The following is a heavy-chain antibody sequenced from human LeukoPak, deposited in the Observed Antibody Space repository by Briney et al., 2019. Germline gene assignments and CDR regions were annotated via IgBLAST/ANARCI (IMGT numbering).Heavy chain of an antibody. CDR1: GGTFSSYA. Sequence: KVSCKASGGTFSSYAISWVRQAPGQGLEWMGGIIPIFGTANYAQKFQGRVTITADKSTSTAYMELSSLRSEDTAVYYCARDYKCSGGSCFVGWFDPWGQGTLVTVSS. CDR3: ARDYKCSGGSCFVGWFDP. CDR2: IIPIFGTA. V-gene: IGHV1-69*06. D-gene: IGHD2-15*01. J-gene: IGHJ5*02.